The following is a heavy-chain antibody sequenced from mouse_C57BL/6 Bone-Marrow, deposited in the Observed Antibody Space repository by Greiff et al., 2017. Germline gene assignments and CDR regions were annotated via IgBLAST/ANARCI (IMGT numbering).Heavy chain of an antibody. Sequence: QVQLQQSGAELAKPGASVKLSCKASGYTFTSYWMHWVKQRPGQGLEWIGYINPSSGYTKYNQKFKDKATLTADKSSSTAYMQLSCLTYEDSAVYYCARSQLGWLLYFDYWGQGTTLTVSA. J-gene: IGHJ2*01. V-gene: IGHV1-7*01. CDR2: INPSSGYT. CDR1: GYTFTSYW. D-gene: IGHD2-3*01. CDR3: ARSQLGWLLYFDY.